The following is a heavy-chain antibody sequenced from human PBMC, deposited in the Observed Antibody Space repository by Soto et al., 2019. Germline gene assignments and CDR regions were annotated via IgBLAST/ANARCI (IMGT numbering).Heavy chain of an antibody. V-gene: IGHV4-39*07. J-gene: IGHJ6*02. CDR3: ARDLWGYCGTDCYPLDV. CDR1: GGSISSTTSY. D-gene: IGHD2-21*02. Sequence: SETLSLTCTVSGGSISSTTSYWGWIRQPPGKGLEWIGNIFYSGSTYYNPSLKSRLTISVDTSKNQFSLKLNAVTAADTAVYYCARDLWGYCGTDCYPLDVWGQGTTVTVS. CDR2: IFYSGST.